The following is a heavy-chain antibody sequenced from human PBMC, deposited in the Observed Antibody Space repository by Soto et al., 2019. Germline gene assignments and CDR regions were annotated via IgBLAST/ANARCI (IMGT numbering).Heavy chain of an antibody. D-gene: IGHD6-13*01. CDR3: ARDLVAAAGTNYYYGMDV. Sequence: ASVNASCNGSGYTFTSYGISWVRQRPGQGLECSGWISAYNGNTNSSQKLQGRVTMTTDTSTSTAYMELRSLRSDDTAVYYCARDLVAAAGTNYYYGMDVWGQGTTVTVSS. CDR1: GYTFTSYG. V-gene: IGHV1-18*01. CDR2: ISAYNGNT. J-gene: IGHJ6*02.